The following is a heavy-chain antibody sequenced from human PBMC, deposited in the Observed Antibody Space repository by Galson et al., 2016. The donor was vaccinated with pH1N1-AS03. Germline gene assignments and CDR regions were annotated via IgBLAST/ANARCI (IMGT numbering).Heavy chain of an antibody. D-gene: IGHD1-26*01. Sequence: SVKVSCKASGDTLNKYAISWVRQAPGQGLEWTGGIIPIFHTTKYAQKFQGRVTITADESTTTAYMDLSSLGPEDTALYYCTRGVGATPYHFYGMDVWGQGTTVAVSS. CDR3: TRGVGATPYHFYGMDV. V-gene: IGHV1-69*13. J-gene: IGHJ6*02. CDR2: IIPIFHTT. CDR1: GDTLNKYA.